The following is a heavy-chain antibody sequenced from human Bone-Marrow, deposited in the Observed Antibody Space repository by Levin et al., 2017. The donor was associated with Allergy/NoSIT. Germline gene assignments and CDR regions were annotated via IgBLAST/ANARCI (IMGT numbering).Heavy chain of an antibody. CDR1: GFTLTTFA. Sequence: PGESLKISCKASGFTLTTFAISWLRQAPGQGLEWMGWISAYHGNTNYPQKFQDRVMMTTDTSTNTAYMELRSLTSDDTAIYYCARDMCNIASGICYNSRFDRWGQGTQVTVSP. CDR3: ARDMCNIASGICYNSRFDR. D-gene: IGHD2-8*02. J-gene: IGHJ5*02. V-gene: IGHV1-18*01. CDR2: ISAYHGNT.